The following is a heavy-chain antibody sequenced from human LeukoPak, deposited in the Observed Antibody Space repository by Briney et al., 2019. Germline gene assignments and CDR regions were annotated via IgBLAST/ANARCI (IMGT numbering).Heavy chain of an antibody. CDR1: GNIFTTYA. Sequence: ASVKVSCKASGNIFTTYALNWVRQAPGQGLEWMGWINTNTGDPTYAQGFTGRFVFSLDTSVNTAYLQISSLKAEDTAMYYCARRLRAVAGYYFDYWGQGTLVTVSS. V-gene: IGHV7-4-1*02. CDR2: INTNTGDP. D-gene: IGHD6-19*01. J-gene: IGHJ4*02. CDR3: ARRLRAVAGYYFDY.